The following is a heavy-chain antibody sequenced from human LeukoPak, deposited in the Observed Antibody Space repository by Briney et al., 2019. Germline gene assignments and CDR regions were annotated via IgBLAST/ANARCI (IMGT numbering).Heavy chain of an antibody. Sequence: ASVKVSCKASGYTFSDFYIHWVRRAPGQGLEYVGWITPKSGDTYSPQRFQGRVTMTRHASISTAYMELSSLRSDDTAVYFCARVRLADERAWAYWGQGTLVTVSS. CDR3: ARVRLADERAWAY. V-gene: IGHV1-2*02. CDR2: ITPKSGDT. CDR1: GYTFSDFY. J-gene: IGHJ4*02. D-gene: IGHD3-3*02.